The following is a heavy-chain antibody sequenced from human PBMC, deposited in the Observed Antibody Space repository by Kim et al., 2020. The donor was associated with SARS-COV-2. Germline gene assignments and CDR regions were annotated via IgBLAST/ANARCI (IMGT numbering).Heavy chain of an antibody. CDR2: ISGNGGNI. V-gene: IGHV3-23*01. J-gene: IGHJ3*02. D-gene: IGHD1-26*01. CDR1: GFTFSIYA. CDR3: ANRPGGGSYIDGFDI. Sequence: GGSLRLSCAASGFTFSIYAMSWVRQAPGKGLEWVSAISGNGGNIYYADSVKGRFTISRDNSKNTLYLQMNSLRAADTAVYYCANRPGGGSYIDGFDIWGQGTMVTVSS.